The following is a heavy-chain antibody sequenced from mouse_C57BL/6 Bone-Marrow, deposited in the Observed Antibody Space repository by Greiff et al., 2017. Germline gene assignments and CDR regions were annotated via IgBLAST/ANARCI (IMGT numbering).Heavy chain of an antibody. CDR2: IDPENGDT. J-gene: IGHJ3*01. Sequence: EVKLQESGAELVRPGASVKLSCTASGFNIKDDYMHWVKQRPEQGLEWIGWIDPENGDTKYASKFQGKATITADTSSNTAYLQLSSRTSEDTAVYYCTTLIYYGNPWFAYWGQGTLVTVSA. V-gene: IGHV14-4*01. CDR3: TTLIYYGNPWFAY. D-gene: IGHD2-1*01. CDR1: GFNIKDDY.